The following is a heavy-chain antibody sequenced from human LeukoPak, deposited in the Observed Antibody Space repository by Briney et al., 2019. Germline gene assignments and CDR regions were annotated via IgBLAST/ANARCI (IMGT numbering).Heavy chain of an antibody. CDR2: IRHDGTDQ. J-gene: IGHJ5*02. Sequence: GGSLRLSCVGSGFTFSVHWIRQVPGKGLEWLTFIRHDGTDQHYADSVRGRFTISRDNSKNTVYLQMNSLRPEDTALYYCAKDGNWASVSWGQGTLVTVSS. CDR1: GFTFS. CDR3: AKDGNWASVS. V-gene: IGHV3-30*02. D-gene: IGHD7-27*01.